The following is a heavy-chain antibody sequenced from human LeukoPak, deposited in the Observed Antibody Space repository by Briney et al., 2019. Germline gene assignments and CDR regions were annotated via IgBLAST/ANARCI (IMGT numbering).Heavy chain of an antibody. D-gene: IGHD3-22*01. V-gene: IGHV5-51*01. CDR2: IYPGDSDT. Sequence: GESPKISCKGSGYSFTSYWIGWVRQMPGKALEWMGVIYPGDSDTRYSPSFQGQVTISADKSISTAYLQWSSLKASDTAMYYCPIHSYYYDSSGYYGYWVQGTLVTVSS. CDR1: GYSFTSYW. J-gene: IGHJ4*02. CDR3: PIHSYYYDSSGYYGY.